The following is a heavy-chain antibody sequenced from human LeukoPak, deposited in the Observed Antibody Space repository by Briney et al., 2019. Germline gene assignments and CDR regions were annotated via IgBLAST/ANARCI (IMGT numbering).Heavy chain of an antibody. CDR2: IYYSGST. J-gene: IGHJ4*02. CDR3: ARQPLNSGSYFDY. D-gene: IGHD1-26*01. V-gene: IGHV4-39*01. CDR1: GGSISSSSYY. Sequence: PSETLSLTCTVSGGSISSSSYYWGWIRQPPGKGLEWIGSIYYSGSTYYNPSLKSRVTISVDTSKNQFSLKLSSVTAADTAVYYCARQPLNSGSYFDYWGQGTPVTVSS.